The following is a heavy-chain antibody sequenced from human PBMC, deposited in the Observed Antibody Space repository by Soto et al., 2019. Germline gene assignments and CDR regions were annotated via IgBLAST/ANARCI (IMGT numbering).Heavy chain of an antibody. J-gene: IGHJ4*02. CDR3: TTALTYYYESSGYYY. D-gene: IGHD3-22*01. Sequence: EVQLVESGGGLVKPGGSLRLSCAASGFTFSNAWMSWVRQAPGKGLEWVGRIKSKTDAGTTDYAAPVKGRFTISRDDSKNTLYLQMNSLKTEDTAVYYCTTALTYYYESSGYYYWGQGTLVTVSS. CDR1: GFTFSNAW. V-gene: IGHV3-15*01. CDR2: IKSKTDAGTT.